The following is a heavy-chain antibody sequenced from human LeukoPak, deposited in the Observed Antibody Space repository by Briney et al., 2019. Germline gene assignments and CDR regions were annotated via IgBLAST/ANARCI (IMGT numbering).Heavy chain of an antibody. D-gene: IGHD6-13*01. Sequence: TSETLSLTCTVYGGSFSGYYWGWIRQPPGKGLEWIGSIYHSGSTYYNPSLKSRVTISVDTSKNQFSLKLSSVTAADTAVYYCARAVRAAAGTAYYYYYYMDVWGKGTTVTVSS. J-gene: IGHJ6*03. CDR2: IYHSGST. CDR3: ARAVRAAAGTAYYYYYYMDV. V-gene: IGHV4-38-2*02. CDR1: GGSFSGYY.